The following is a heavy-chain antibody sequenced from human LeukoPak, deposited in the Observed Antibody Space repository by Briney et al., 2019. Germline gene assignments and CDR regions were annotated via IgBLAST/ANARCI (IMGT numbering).Heavy chain of an antibody. CDR3: ARDVSHRHLDY. CDR1: GFTFGSYA. J-gene: IGHJ4*02. CDR2: IFGSGGSA. D-gene: IGHD2/OR15-2a*01. Sequence: GGSLRLSCEASGFTFGSYAMYWVRQAPGKGLEWVAGIFGSGGSAHYADSAKGRFTISRDNSKNTLYLQMNSLRADDTAVYYCARDVSHRHLDYWGQGTLVTVSS. V-gene: IGHV3-23*01.